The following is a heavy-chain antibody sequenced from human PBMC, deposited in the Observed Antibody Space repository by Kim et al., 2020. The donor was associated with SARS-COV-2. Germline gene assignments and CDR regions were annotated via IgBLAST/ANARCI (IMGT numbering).Heavy chain of an antibody. V-gene: IGHV4-34*01. CDR1: GGSFSGYY. Sequence: SETLSLTCAVYGGSFSGYYWSWIRQPPGKGLEWIGEINHSGSTNYNPSLKSRVTISVDTSKNQFSLKLSSVTAADTAVYYCARARDCSSTSCFEDYWGQGTLVTVSS. J-gene: IGHJ4*02. CDR2: INHSGST. D-gene: IGHD2-2*01. CDR3: ARARDCSSTSCFEDY.